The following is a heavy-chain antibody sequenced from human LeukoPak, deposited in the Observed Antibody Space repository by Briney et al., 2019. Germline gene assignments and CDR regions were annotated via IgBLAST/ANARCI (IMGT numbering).Heavy chain of an antibody. Sequence: PSETLSLTCTVSGGSISSYYWNWIRQPPGKGLEWIGNIYYSGSTNYNPSLKSRVTISVDTSKNQFSLKLSSVTAAGTAVYYCARGVVASPQTFDYWGQGTLVTVSS. CDR1: GGSISSYY. J-gene: IGHJ4*02. CDR2: IYYSGST. V-gene: IGHV4-59*01. D-gene: IGHD2-15*01. CDR3: ARGVVASPQTFDY.